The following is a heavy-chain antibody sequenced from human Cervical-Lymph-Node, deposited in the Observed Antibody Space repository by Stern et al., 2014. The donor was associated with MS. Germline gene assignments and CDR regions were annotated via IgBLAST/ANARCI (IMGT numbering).Heavy chain of an antibody. CDR3: ARVLLVSENAFDI. D-gene: IGHD2-15*01. V-gene: IGHV1-18*01. CDR2: ISAYNGNT. Sequence: VQLVESGAEVKKPGASVKVSCKASGYTFTSYGISWGRQAPGQGHEWMGLISAYNGNTNDAQKRQGIVTMTTDTSTSTAYLELRSLRSDDTAVYYCARVLLVSENAFDIWGQGTMVTVSS. J-gene: IGHJ3*02. CDR1: GYTFTSYG.